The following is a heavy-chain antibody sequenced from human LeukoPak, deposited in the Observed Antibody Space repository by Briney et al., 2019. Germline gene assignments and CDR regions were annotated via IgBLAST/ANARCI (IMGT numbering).Heavy chain of an antibody. CDR1: GFTFSSYS. CDR2: ISSSSSYI. D-gene: IGHD6-13*01. J-gene: IGHJ3*02. V-gene: IGHV3-21*01. Sequence: GGSLRLSCAASGFTFSSYSMNWVRQAPGKGLEWVSSISSSSSYIYYADSVKGRFTISRDNAKNSLYLQMNSLRAEDTAVYYCARVGSSSWYGAVGAFDIWGQGTMVTVSS. CDR3: ARVGSSSWYGAVGAFDI.